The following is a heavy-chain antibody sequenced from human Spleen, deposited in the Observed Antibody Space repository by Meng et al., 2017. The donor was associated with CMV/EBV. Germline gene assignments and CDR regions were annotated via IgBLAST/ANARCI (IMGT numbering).Heavy chain of an antibody. CDR3: ARENFFGVVITYYYYGMDV. J-gene: IGHJ6*02. CDR1: GYTLTNYY. Sequence: ASVKVSCKASGYTLTNYYIHWVRQAPGQGLEWMGTINPSGGTIDYAQKFQGRVTLTGDTSTSTVYMELSSLRSEDTAVYYCARENFFGVVITYYYYGMDVWGQGTTVTVSS. V-gene: IGHV1-46*01. CDR2: INPSGGTI. D-gene: IGHD3-3*01.